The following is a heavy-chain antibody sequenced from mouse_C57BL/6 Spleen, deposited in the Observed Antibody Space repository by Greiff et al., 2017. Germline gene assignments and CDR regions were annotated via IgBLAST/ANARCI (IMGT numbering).Heavy chain of an antibody. CDR3: ASSYYYGSNWFAY. J-gene: IGHJ3*01. CDR1: GYTFTSYW. CDR2: IYPSDSET. D-gene: IGHD1-1*01. V-gene: IGHV1-61*01. Sequence: VQLQQPGAELVRPGSSVKLSCKASGYTFTSYWMDWVKQRPGQGLEWIGNIYPSDSETHYNQKFKDKATLTVDKSSSTAYMQLSSLTSEDSAVYYCASSYYYGSNWFAYWGQGTLVTVSA.